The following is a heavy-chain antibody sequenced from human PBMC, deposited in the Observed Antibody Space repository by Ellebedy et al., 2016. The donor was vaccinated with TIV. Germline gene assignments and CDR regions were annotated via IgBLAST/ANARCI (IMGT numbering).Heavy chain of an antibody. D-gene: IGHD2-2*01. CDR1: GYTFTSYY. V-gene: IGHV1-2*02. CDR3: ARVVNRVVVPAALSP. CDR2: INPNSGGT. Sequence: ASVKVSXXASGYTFTSYYMHWVRQAPGQGLEWMGWINPNSGGTNYAQKFQGRVTMTRDTSISTAYMELSRLRSDDTAVYYCARVVNRVVVPAALSPWGQGTLVTVS. J-gene: IGHJ4*02.